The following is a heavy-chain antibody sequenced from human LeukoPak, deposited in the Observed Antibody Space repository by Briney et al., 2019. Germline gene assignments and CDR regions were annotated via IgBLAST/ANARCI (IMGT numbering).Heavy chain of an antibody. V-gene: IGHV3-30-3*01. D-gene: IGHD2-2*01. CDR1: GFTFSSYA. J-gene: IGHJ4*02. Sequence: GGSLRLSCAASGFTFSSYAMHWVRQAPGKELEWVAVISYDGSNKYYADSVKGRFTISRDNSKNTLYLQMNSLRAEDTAVYYRARDPDIVVVPAAMAIDYWGQGTLVTVSS. CDR2: ISYDGSNK. CDR3: ARDPDIVVVPAAMAIDY.